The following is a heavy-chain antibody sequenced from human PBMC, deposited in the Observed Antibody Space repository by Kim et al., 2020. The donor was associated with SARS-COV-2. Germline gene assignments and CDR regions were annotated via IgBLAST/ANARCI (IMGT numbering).Heavy chain of an antibody. J-gene: IGHJ3*02. D-gene: IGHD1-26*01. Sequence: PPLNSRVTISVETSKNQFSLTLSSVTAAGTAVYYCARVTRGSYDAFDIWGQGTMVTVSS. CDR3: ARVTRGSYDAFDI. V-gene: IGHV4-59*01.